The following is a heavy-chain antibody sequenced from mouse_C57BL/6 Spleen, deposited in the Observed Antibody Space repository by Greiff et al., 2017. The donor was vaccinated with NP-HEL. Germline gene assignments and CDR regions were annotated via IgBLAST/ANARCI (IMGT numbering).Heavy chain of an antibody. V-gene: IGHV1-64*01. Sequence: VQLQQPGAELVKPGASVKLSCKASGYTFTSYWMHWVKQRPGQGLEWIGMIHPNSGSTNYNEKFKSKATLTVDKSSSTAYMQISSLTSEDSAVYYCARSKDYYAMDYWGQGTSVTVSS. CDR3: ARSKDYYAMDY. J-gene: IGHJ4*01. CDR1: GYTFTSYW. CDR2: IHPNSGST.